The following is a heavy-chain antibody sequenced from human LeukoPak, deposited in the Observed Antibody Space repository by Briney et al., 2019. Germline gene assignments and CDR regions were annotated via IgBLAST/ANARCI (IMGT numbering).Heavy chain of an antibody. Sequence: SSETLSLTCTVSGDSISSGSYYWSWIRQPPGKELEWIGYIYYSGSTNYNPSLKSRVTISVDTSKNQFSLKLSSVTAADTAVYYCARQFSSRITMVRGVLDYWGQGTLVTVSS. J-gene: IGHJ4*02. CDR3: ARQFSSRITMVRGVLDY. D-gene: IGHD3-10*01. V-gene: IGHV4-61*01. CDR1: GDSISSGSYY. CDR2: IYYSGST.